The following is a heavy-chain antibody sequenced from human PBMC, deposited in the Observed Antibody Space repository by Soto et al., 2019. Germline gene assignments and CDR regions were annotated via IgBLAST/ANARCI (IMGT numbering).Heavy chain of an antibody. V-gene: IGHV3-23*01. J-gene: IGHJ4*02. D-gene: IGHD2-21*01. CDR3: AKRCLYCASSPHLDY. CDR2: ITISGST. CDR1: GFNFGTYG. Sequence: EVQLLESGGGLVQPGGSLRLSCVASGFNFGTYGMTWVRQAPGKGLEWVSSITISGSTFYTDSVKGRFTISRDNSKNTLYLQMNSMRAEDTAIYYCAKRCLYCASSPHLDYWGKGTLLTVSS.